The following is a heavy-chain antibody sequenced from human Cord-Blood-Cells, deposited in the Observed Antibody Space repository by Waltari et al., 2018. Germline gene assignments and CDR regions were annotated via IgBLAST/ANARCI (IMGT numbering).Heavy chain of an antibody. CDR3: AIERLAAPTPFDY. V-gene: IGHV3-21*01. CDR2: ISSSSSYI. D-gene: IGHD6-13*01. J-gene: IGHJ4*02. Sequence: EVQLVESGGGLVKPGGSLRLSCAASGFTFSSYSMNWVRQAPGKGLEWVSSISSSSSYIYYADSVKGRFTISRDNAKNSLYLQMNSLRAEDTAVYYCAIERLAAPTPFDYWGQGTLVTVSS. CDR1: GFTFSSYS.